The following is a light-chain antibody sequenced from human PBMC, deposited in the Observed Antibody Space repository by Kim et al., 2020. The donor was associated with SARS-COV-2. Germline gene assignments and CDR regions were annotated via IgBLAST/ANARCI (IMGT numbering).Light chain of an antibody. V-gene: IGKV1-8*01. CDR1: QGISIY. J-gene: IGKJ4*01. CDR2: AAS. CDR3: QQYYSYPLT. Sequence: SAGDRVTITCQASQGISIYLAWYQQKPGKAPKLLIYAASTLQSGVPSRFSGSGSGTDFTLTISCLQSEDIATYYCQQYYSYPLTFGGGTKVDIK.